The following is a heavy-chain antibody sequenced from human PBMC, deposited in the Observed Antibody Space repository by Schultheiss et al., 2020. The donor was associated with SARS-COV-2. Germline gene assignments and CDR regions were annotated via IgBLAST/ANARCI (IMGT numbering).Heavy chain of an antibody. J-gene: IGHJ6*02. V-gene: IGHV3-7*01. CDR3: ARDDCSSTSCYRSYYYYGMDV. CDR2: IKQDGSEK. D-gene: IGHD2-2*01. Sequence: GESLKISCAASGFTFSSYWMSWVRQAPGKGLEWVANIKQDGSEKYYVDSVKGRFTISRDNAKNSLYLQMNSLRAEDTAVYYCARDDCSSTSCYRSYYYYGMDVWGQGTTVTVSS. CDR1: GFTFSSYW.